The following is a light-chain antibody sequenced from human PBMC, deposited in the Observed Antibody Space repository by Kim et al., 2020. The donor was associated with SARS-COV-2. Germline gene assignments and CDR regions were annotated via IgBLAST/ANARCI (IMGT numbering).Light chain of an antibody. CDR3: QQRSDWGLT. Sequence: EIVLTQSPATLSLSPGERATLSCRASQTINRYLAWFQQKPGQVPRLLIYDASNRATGIPARFSGSGSGTDFTLTISSLEPEDFALYYCQQRSDWGLTFGGGTKVDIK. CDR2: DAS. CDR1: QTINRY. J-gene: IGKJ4*01. V-gene: IGKV3-11*01.